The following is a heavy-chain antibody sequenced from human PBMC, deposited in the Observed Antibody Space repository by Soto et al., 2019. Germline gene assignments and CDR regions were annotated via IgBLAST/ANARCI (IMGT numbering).Heavy chain of an antibody. CDR2: IYYTGGT. V-gene: IGHV4-30-4*01. CDR1: GDSISIGENY. Sequence: QVQLQESGPGLVKPSQTLSLTCTVSGDSISIGENYCSWIRQTPGKGLEWIGYIYYTGGTYYNPSLWSRVTLSIGTSMNQFALKLSSVTALDTAVYYCAGCGSRSVDKAMICDWFDPWGQGTLVTVSS. CDR3: AGCGSRSVDKAMICDWFDP. J-gene: IGHJ5*02. D-gene: IGHD5-18*01.